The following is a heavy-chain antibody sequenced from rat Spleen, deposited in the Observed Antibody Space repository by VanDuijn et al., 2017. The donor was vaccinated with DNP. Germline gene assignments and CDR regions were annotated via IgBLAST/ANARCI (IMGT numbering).Heavy chain of an antibody. Sequence: QVQLKESGPGLVQPSRTLSLTCTVSGFSLTSYGVSWVRQPPGKGLEWIGVIWSGGGTDYNSALKSRLSISRDTFKSQVFLKMNSLQTEDTAIYFCTRGYRYNPPYAMDAWGQGTSVTVSS. D-gene: IGHD1-5*01. V-gene: IGHV2-15*01. CDR2: IWSGGGT. CDR1: GFSLTSYG. J-gene: IGHJ4*01. CDR3: TRGYRYNPPYAMDA.